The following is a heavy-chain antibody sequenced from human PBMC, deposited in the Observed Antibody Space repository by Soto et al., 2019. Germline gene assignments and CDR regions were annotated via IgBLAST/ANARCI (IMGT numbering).Heavy chain of an antibody. V-gene: IGHV3-23*05. Sequence: GSLRLSCAASGFTFTNYLMTWVRQAPGKGLEWVSSIDKSGGDTYYADSVKGRFTISRDDSKNTLYLQMNGLRAEDTALYYCAKDTYSRSWYFWGQGTLVTVSS. CDR2: IDKSGGDT. D-gene: IGHD2-2*01. J-gene: IGHJ4*02. CDR3: AKDTYSRSWYF. CDR1: GFTFTNYL.